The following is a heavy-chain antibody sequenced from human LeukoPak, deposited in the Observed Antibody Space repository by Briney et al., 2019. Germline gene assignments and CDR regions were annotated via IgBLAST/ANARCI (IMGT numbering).Heavy chain of an antibody. CDR3: ASLGRMRIVGATTQYIT. CDR1: GGTFSSYA. D-gene: IGHD1-26*01. CDR2: IIPIFGTA. V-gene: IGHV1-69*13. Sequence: SVKVSCKASGGTFSSYAISWVRQAPGQGLEWMGGIIPIFGTANYAQKFQGRVTITADESTSTAYMELSSLRSEDTAVYYCASLGRMRIVGATTQYITWGQGTLVIVSS. J-gene: IGHJ5*02.